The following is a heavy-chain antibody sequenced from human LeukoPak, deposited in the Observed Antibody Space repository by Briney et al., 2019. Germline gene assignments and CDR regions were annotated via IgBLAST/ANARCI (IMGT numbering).Heavy chain of an antibody. CDR2: ISTSGGST. CDR3: ARRTKYHFFDF. J-gene: IGHJ4*02. Sequence: GGSLRLSCAASGFTFNSYDMTWVRQPPGKGLEWVSVISTSGGSTYYADSVKGRFTISRDNSKDALYLQMNSLRAEDTAVYYCARRTKYHFFDFWGQGTLVTVSS. CDR1: GFTFNSYD. D-gene: IGHD2-2*01. V-gene: IGHV3-23*01.